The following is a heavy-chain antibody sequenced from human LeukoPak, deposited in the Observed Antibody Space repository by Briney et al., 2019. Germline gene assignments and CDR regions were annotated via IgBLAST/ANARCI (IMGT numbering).Heavy chain of an antibody. Sequence: GASVKVSCKTSGYSFTAFYIHWVRQAPGQGLEWMGWIHPRRGDTNYAQKFQGRVTMTRDTSISTAYLDLSSLRSDDTAVYYCARVGYSYGNDYWGQGTLVTVSS. D-gene: IGHD5-18*01. J-gene: IGHJ4*02. CDR1: GYSFTAFY. CDR3: ARVGYSYGNDY. V-gene: IGHV1-2*02. CDR2: IHPRRGDT.